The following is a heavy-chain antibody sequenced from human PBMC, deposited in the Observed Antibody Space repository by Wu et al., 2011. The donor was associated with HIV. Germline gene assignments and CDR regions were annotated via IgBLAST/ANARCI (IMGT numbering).Heavy chain of an antibody. CDR3: ARGPQPEVWYSGSYYDY. Sequence: QVQLVQSGAEVKKPGSSVKVSCKASGGTFSSYVINWVRQAPGQGLEWMGRIIPMFGTTNYAQKFQGRVTITADDSTSTAYMELSSLRSEDTAVYYCARGPQPEVWYSGSYYDYWGQGTLVTVSS. CDR2: IIPMFGTT. CDR1: GGTFSSYV. J-gene: IGHJ4*02. D-gene: IGHD1-26*01. V-gene: IGHV1-69*18.